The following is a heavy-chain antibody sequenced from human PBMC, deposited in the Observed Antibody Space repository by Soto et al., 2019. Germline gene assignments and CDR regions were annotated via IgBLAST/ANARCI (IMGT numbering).Heavy chain of an antibody. CDR3: ARGGGGSYPFAFDC. CDR1: GCTFSSYA. V-gene: IGHV1-69*06. J-gene: IGHJ4*02. D-gene: IGHD2-21*01. Sequence: QVQLVQSGAEVKKAGSSVKVSCKASGCTFSSYAFTWVRQAPGQGLEWGVGVIPIFQTADYALNLQGRVTITAAKSPSTAYMELSSLRSEDTAVYYCARGGGGSYPFAFDCRGQGTLATV. CDR2: VIPIFQTA.